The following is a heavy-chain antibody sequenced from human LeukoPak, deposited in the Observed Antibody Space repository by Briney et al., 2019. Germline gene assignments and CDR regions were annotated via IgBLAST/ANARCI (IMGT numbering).Heavy chain of an antibody. Sequence: GGSLRLSCAASGFTFNSYWMTWVRQAPGKGLEWVANIKEDGSEKYYAESVKGRFTIPRDSANKSLYLQMNSLRAEDTAVYHCARGTGWYCDWWGQGTLVTVSS. CDR2: IKEDGSEK. CDR1: GFTFNSYW. CDR3: ARGTGWYCDW. D-gene: IGHD3/OR15-3a*01. V-gene: IGHV3-7*01. J-gene: IGHJ4*02.